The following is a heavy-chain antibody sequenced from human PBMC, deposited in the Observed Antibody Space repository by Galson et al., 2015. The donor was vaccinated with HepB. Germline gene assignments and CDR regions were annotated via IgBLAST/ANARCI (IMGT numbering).Heavy chain of an antibody. CDR1: GDPFTNFP. J-gene: IGHJ4*02. D-gene: IGHD2-8*02. CDR2: ISPVLNTA. CDR3: ASDRAYCTGDTCYESGGDFDN. Sequence: SVKVSCKASGDPFTNFPISWVRQAPGQGLGWVGGISPVLNTADYAQKFQDRVTITADKHTRTVFMALSSVTPEDTAVSYCASDRAYCTGDTCYESGGDFDNWGQGTSVTVSS. V-gene: IGHV1-69*10.